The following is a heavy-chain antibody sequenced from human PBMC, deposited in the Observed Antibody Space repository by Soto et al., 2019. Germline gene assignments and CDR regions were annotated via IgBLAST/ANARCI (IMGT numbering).Heavy chain of an antibody. J-gene: IGHJ4*02. CDR3: ATMVGDVLMVEN. D-gene: IGHD2-8*01. V-gene: IGHV4-31*03. CDR2: SSYSGHT. Sequence: QVQLQESGPGLVKPSQTLSLTCTVSGGSVSSGGYLWSWIRQHPGKGLEWIGYSSYSGHTYYSPSLKSRVSISVDTSNNQFSLILTSVTAADTAVYYCATMVGDVLMVENWGQGTLVTVSS. CDR1: GGSVSSGGYL.